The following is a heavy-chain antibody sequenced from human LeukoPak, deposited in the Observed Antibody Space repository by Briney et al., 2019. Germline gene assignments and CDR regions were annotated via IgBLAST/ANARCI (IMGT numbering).Heavy chain of an antibody. Sequence: SGTLSLTCTVSGASVSRNWWSWVRQPPGKGLEWIGEIHHSGGTNYNPSLKSRVTMSLDNSNNHFSLKLSSVTAADTAVYYCARDTDSYGLTEDHWGQGTLVTVSS. CDR3: ARDTDSYGLTEDH. J-gene: IGHJ4*02. D-gene: IGHD5-18*01. CDR2: IHHSGGT. V-gene: IGHV4-4*02. CDR1: GASVSRNW.